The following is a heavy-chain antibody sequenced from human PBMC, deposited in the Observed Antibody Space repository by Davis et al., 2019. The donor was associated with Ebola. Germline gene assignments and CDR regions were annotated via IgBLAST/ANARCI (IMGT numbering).Heavy chain of an antibody. CDR2: IIPIFGTA. D-gene: IGHD5-12*01. CDR1: GYTFTSYD. CDR3: ARVGPPESYDFLYYMDV. Sequence: SVKVSCKASGYTFTSYDINWVRQATGQGLEWMGWIIPIFGTANYAQKFQGRVTITADESTSTAYMELSSLRSEDTAVYYCARVGPPESYDFLYYMDVWGKGTTVTVSS. V-gene: IGHV1-69*13. J-gene: IGHJ6*03.